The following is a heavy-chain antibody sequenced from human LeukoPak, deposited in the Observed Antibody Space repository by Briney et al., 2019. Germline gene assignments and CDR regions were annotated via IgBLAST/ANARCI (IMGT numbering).Heavy chain of an antibody. CDR3: AKVAGDGPYYFNY. CDR2: ISTSGGST. D-gene: IGHD6-19*01. Sequence: PGGSLSLPGAASGFTFSNYPMGWAPRPPGRGWRGVSVISTSGGSTHYADSVKGRFTISRDNSKSILYLQMNSLRVEDTAVFYCAKVAGDGPYYFNYWGQGTLVTVSS. J-gene: IGHJ4*02. V-gene: IGHV3-23*01. CDR1: GFTFSNYP.